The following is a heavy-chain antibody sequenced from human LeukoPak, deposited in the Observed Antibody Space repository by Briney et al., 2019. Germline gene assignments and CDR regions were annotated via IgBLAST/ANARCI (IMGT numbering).Heavy chain of an antibody. Sequence: PGGSLRLSCAASGFTFSSYSMNWVRQAPGKGLEWVSSISSSSSYIYYADSVKGRFTTSRDNAKNTLYLQMNSLRAEDTAVYYCARSNHYYDSSGYLPLGFDYWGQGTLVTVSS. V-gene: IGHV3-21*01. CDR1: GFTFSSYS. CDR3: ARSNHYYDSSGYLPLGFDY. J-gene: IGHJ4*02. CDR2: ISSSSSYI. D-gene: IGHD3-22*01.